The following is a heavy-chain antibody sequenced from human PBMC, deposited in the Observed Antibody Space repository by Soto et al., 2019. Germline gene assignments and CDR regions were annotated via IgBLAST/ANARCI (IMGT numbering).Heavy chain of an antibody. CDR3: ARAGTYYDSSGYCYYFDY. Sequence: EVQLVESGGGLVKPGGSLRLSCAASGFTFSSYNMNWVRQAPGKGLEWVSSITSGSSYIYYADSVKGRFTISRDNSKNSLYLQMNSLRAEDTAVYYCARAGTYYDSSGYCYYFDYWGQGTRVTVSS. CDR1: GFTFSSYN. V-gene: IGHV3-21*01. CDR2: ITSGSSYI. J-gene: IGHJ4*02. D-gene: IGHD3-22*01.